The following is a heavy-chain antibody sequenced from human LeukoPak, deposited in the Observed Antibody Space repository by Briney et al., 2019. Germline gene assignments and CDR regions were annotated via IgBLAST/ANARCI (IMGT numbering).Heavy chain of an antibody. V-gene: IGHV4-30-2*01. CDR3: ARGGGFYGSGTTHFDY. Sequence: SETLSLTCAVSGGSLSRGSYPWSWIRQPPGKGLEWIGYIFHNGNTHYNPSLKSRVTLSIDKSKNQFSLKLRSVTAADTALYFCARGGGFYGSGTTHFDYWGQGTQVIVSS. D-gene: IGHD3-10*01. J-gene: IGHJ4*02. CDR2: IFHNGNT. CDR1: GGSLSRGSYP.